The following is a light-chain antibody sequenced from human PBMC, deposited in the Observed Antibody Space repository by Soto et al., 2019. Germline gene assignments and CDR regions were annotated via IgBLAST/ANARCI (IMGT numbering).Light chain of an antibody. J-gene: IGKJ4*01. Sequence: DIQMTQSPSSLSASLGDRVTITCRASPVISNNLAWFQHKQGKAPKSLIYAPSSLQSGVPSTVSGSGSGTDFTLTISSLQPEDFATYYCQPYNSSPLTFGGGTKGEIK. CDR2: APS. V-gene: IGKV1-16*01. CDR1: PVISNN. CDR3: QPYNSSPLT.